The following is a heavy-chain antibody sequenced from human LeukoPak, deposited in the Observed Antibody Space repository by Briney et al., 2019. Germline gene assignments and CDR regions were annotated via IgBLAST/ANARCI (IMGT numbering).Heavy chain of an antibody. V-gene: IGHV3-48*03. CDR3: ARDKFHYYGMDV. J-gene: IGHJ6*02. CDR2: ISSSASTI. CDR1: GFTFSSYE. Sequence: GGSLRLSCAASGFTFSSYEMNWVRQAPGKGLEWVSYISSSASTIYYADSVKGRFTTSRDNAKNSLYLQMNSLRAEDTAVYYCARDKFHYYGMDVWGQGTTVTVSS.